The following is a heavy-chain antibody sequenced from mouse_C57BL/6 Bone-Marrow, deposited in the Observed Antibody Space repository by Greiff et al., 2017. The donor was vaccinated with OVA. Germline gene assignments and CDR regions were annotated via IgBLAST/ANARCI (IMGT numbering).Heavy chain of an antibody. D-gene: IGHD1-1*01. CDR2: ISSGGDDI. CDR3: RRETTVVANYAMDY. V-gene: IGHV5-9-1*02. Sequence: EVNVVESGEGLVKPGGSLKLSCAASGFTFSSYAMSWVRQTPEKRLEWVAYISSGGDDIYYADSVKGRFTISRDKSRNTLYLQMSSLKTEETAVYYCRRETTVVANYAMDYWGQGTSVTVSS. CDR1: GFTFSSYA. J-gene: IGHJ4*01.